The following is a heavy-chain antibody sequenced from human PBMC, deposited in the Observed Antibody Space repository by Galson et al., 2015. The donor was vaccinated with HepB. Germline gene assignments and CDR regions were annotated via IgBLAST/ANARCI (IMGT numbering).Heavy chain of an antibody. D-gene: IGHD3-10*01. Sequence: PALVKPTQTLTLTCTFSGSSLSSSGVGVGWIRQPPGKALEWLALIYWDGNERYSSSLKTRLTITKDTSKNQVFLTMTNMDPVDTATYYCAHRLSAMIRGADVAWFDPWGQGTLVTVSS. J-gene: IGHJ5*02. CDR1: GSSLSSSGVG. CDR2: IYWDGNE. V-gene: IGHV2-5*02. CDR3: AHRLSAMIRGADVAWFDP.